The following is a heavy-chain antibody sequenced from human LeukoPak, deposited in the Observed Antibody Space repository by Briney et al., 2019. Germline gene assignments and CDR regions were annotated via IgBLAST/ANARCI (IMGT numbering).Heavy chain of an antibody. Sequence: GRSLRLSCAASGFTFSSYSMNWVRQAPGKGLEWVSSISRSSSYIYYGDSVKGRFTISRDNAKNSLYLQMNSLRAEDTAVYYCARALIGYFFDYWGQGTLVTVSS. CDR3: ARALIGYFFDY. D-gene: IGHD2-8*01. J-gene: IGHJ4*02. CDR2: ISRSSSYI. V-gene: IGHV3-21*01. CDR1: GFTFSSYS.